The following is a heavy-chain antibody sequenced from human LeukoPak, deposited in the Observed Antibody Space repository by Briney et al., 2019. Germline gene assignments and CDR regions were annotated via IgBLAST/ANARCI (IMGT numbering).Heavy chain of an antibody. Sequence: GGSLRLSCAASGFTVSSNYMSGVRQALGKGLEWVSVIYRGGSTYYADSVKGRFTISRDTSKNTLYLQMNSLRAEDTAVYYCARGSLSRSAFDIWGQGTMVTVSS. D-gene: IGHD3-10*01. CDR3: ARGSLSRSAFDI. V-gene: IGHV3-53*01. CDR2: IYRGGST. J-gene: IGHJ3*02. CDR1: GFTVSSNY.